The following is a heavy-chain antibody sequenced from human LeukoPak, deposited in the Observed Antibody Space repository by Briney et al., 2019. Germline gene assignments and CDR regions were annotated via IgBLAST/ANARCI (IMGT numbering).Heavy chain of an antibody. CDR3: AREGYYYDSSGYLSL. D-gene: IGHD3-22*01. Sequence: SQTLSLTCTISGGSISSGDYYWSWIRQPPGKGLEWIGYIYYSGSTYYNPSLKSRVTISVDTSKNQFSLKLSSVTAADTAVYYCAREGYYYDSSGYLSLWGQGTLVTVSS. V-gene: IGHV4-30-4*01. J-gene: IGHJ4*02. CDR1: GGSISSGDYY. CDR2: IYYSGST.